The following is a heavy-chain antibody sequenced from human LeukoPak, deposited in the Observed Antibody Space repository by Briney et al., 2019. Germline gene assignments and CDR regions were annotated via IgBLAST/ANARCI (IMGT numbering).Heavy chain of an antibody. CDR3: VRDNGGEHL. V-gene: IGHV3-74*01. CDR2: INNDGSST. D-gene: IGHD3-16*01. J-gene: IGHJ4*02. CDR1: GYTFGSYW. Sequence: GGSLRLSCAASGYTFGSYWMYWVRQAPGKGLVWVSRINNDGSSTIYADSVKGRFTISRDDAKNTLYLQMNSLRDDDTAVYYCVRDNGGEHLWGQGTLVTVSS.